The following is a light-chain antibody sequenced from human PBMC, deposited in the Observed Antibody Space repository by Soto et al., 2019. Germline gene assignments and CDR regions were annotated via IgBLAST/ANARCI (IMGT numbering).Light chain of an antibody. CDR1: ESIANY. Sequence: DIQTTQSPSSLSASVGDRVTITCRASESIANYLNWYQQKPGKAPNLLIYAASTLQTGVPSRFSGSGSGTDFTLTISSLQTEDFATYFCQQSYISPYTFGQGTKLDI. CDR2: AAS. V-gene: IGKV1-39*01. J-gene: IGKJ2*01. CDR3: QQSYISPYT.